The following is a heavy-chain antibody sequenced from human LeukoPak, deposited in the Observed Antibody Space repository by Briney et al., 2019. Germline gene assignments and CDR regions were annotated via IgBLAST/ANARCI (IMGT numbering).Heavy chain of an antibody. V-gene: IGHV3-48*04. D-gene: IGHD6-6*01. CDR3: ARERGPPDIAARPKRYYYYYMDV. Sequence: GGSLRLSCAASGFTFSSYSMSWIRQAPGKGLEWVSYISSSGSTICYADSVKGRFTISRDNAKNSLYLQMNSLRAEDTAVYYCARERGPPDIAARPKRYYYYYMDVWGKGTTVTVSS. CDR2: ISSSGSTI. J-gene: IGHJ6*03. CDR1: GFTFSSYS.